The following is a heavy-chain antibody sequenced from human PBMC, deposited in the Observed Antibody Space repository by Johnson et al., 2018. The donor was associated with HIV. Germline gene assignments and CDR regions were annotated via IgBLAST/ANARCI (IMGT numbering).Heavy chain of an antibody. D-gene: IGHD5-18*01. J-gene: IGHJ3*02. CDR2: ISYSGSDT. V-gene: IGHV3-30*04. CDR3: AKERTAMVTPFDM. CDR1: GFTFSSYA. Sequence: QEKLVESGGGVVQPGRSLRLSCAASGFTFSSYAMHWVRQAPGKGLEWVAVISYSGSDTYYVDSVKGRFTVSRDNSENTLFLQMNSLRDEATAVYYCAKERTAMVTPFDMWGQGTMVTV.